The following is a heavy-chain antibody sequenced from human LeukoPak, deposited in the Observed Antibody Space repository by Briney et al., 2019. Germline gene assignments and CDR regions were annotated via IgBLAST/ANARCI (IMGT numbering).Heavy chain of an antibody. CDR3: AREGGDDIFIAYYYYYYYMDV. V-gene: IGHV3-21*01. Sequence: PGGSLRLSCAASGFTFSSYSMNWVRQAPGKGLEWVSSISSSSSYIYYADSVKGRFTISRDNAKNSLYLQMNSLRAEETAVYYCAREGGDDIFIAYYYYYYYMDVWGKGTTVTVSS. J-gene: IGHJ6*03. CDR2: ISSSSSYI. CDR1: GFTFSSYS. D-gene: IGHD3-9*01.